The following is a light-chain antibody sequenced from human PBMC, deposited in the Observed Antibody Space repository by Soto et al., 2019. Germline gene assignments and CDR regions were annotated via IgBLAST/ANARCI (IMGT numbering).Light chain of an antibody. Sequence: EIVMTQSPATLSVSPGERATLSCRASQSVSSNLPWYQQKPGQAPRLLIFGASTWATGIPARFSGSGSGTEFTLTISSLQSEDFAVYYCQQYNEWPPLTFGGGTKLEIK. J-gene: IGKJ4*01. CDR2: GAS. V-gene: IGKV3-15*01. CDR1: QSVSSN. CDR3: QQYNEWPPLT.